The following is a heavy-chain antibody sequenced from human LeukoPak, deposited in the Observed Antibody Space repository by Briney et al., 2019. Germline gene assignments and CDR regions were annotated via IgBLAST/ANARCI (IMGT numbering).Heavy chain of an antibody. CDR3: ARDANTADPLVY. V-gene: IGHV1-2*02. Sequence: ASVKVSCKASGYTFTTYGITWVRQAPGQGLEWMGWINPNSGGANYAQKFQGRVTMTRDTSISTTYMELSRLRSDDTAIYYCARDANTADPLVYWAQGTLVIVSS. D-gene: IGHD2-21*02. CDR1: GYTFTTYG. CDR2: INPNSGGA. J-gene: IGHJ4*02.